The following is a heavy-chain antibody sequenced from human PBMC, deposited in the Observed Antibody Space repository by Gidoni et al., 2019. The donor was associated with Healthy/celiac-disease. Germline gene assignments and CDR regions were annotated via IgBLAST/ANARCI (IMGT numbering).Heavy chain of an antibody. J-gene: IGHJ6*02. CDR1: GFTFSSSA. V-gene: IGHV3-30*04. CDR2: ISYDGSNK. D-gene: IGHD6-13*01. Sequence: QVQLVESGGGVVQPGRSLRLSCADSGFTFSSSAMHWVRQAPGKGLEWVAVISYDGSNKYYSDSVKGRFTISRDNSKNTLYLQMNSLRAEDTAVYYCARGAAAATGYYYGMDVWGQGTTVTVSS. CDR3: ARGAAAATGYYYGMDV.